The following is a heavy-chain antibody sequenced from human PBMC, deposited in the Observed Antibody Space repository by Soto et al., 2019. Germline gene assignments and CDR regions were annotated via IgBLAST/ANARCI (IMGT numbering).Heavy chain of an antibody. CDR3: AKVRYSSPIGYYYGMDV. J-gene: IGHJ6*02. D-gene: IGHD6-19*01. V-gene: IGHV1-69*01. Sequence: QAQLEQSGGEVKKPGSSVKVSCKASRVAFSKFIVTWVRQAPGLGLEWVGGIIPIFGTANYAQKFQGRVTITADESTSTSYREVNNLRSEDTAVYYCAKVRYSSPIGYYYGMDVWGQGTTVTVSS. CDR2: IIPIFGTA. CDR1: RVAFSKFI.